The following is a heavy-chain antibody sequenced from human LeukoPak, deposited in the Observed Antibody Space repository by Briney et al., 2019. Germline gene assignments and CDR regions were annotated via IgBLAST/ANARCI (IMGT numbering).Heavy chain of an antibody. CDR2: ISYDGSNK. D-gene: IGHD4-17*01. V-gene: IGHV3-30*18. J-gene: IGHJ4*01. CDR3: AKDRRSGSTVSAFDY. CDR1: GFTFSSYG. Sequence: GGSLRLSCAASGFTFSSYGMHWVRQAPGKGLEWVAVISYDGSNKYYADSVKGRFTISRDNSKNTLYLQMNSLRAEDTAVYYCAKDRRSGSTVSAFDYWGQEPWSPSPQ.